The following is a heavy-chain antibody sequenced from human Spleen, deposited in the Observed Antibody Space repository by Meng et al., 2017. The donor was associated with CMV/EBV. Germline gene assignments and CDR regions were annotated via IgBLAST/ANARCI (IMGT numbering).Heavy chain of an antibody. CDR3: ARGALGYCSSTSCRDAFDI. Sequence: SETLSLTCTVSGYSISSGYSWGCIRQSPGKGLEWIGSIYHSGTTYYNPSLKSRVTISVDTSKNQFSLKLSSVTAADTAVYYCARGALGYCSSTSCRDAFDIWGQGTMVTVSS. V-gene: IGHV4-38-2*02. CDR1: GYSISSGYS. CDR2: IYHSGTT. J-gene: IGHJ3*02. D-gene: IGHD2-2*01.